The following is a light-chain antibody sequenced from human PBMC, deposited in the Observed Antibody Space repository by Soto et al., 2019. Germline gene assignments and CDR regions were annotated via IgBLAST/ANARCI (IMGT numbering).Light chain of an antibody. Sequence: VLTQPPSASGTPGQRVTISCSGSSSKIGSNTVNWYQQLPGTAPKLLIYNNNQRPSGVPDRFSGSKSGTSASLAISGLQSEDEADYYCAAWDDSLNGLVFGTGTKLTVL. CDR1: SSKIGSNT. CDR3: AAWDDSLNGLV. J-gene: IGLJ1*01. V-gene: IGLV1-44*01. CDR2: NNN.